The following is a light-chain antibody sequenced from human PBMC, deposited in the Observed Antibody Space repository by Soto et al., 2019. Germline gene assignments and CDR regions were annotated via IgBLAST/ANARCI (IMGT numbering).Light chain of an antibody. J-gene: IGKJ5*01. CDR3: QQTLTCPIT. CDR2: AAS. Sequence: DIHVTQSPSFLSASAGDRVTITCRASQDIRRWLAWHQQKPGQAPKLLISAASTLQSGVPSRFSGSGSGTHFTLTINSLQPEDFATYYCQQTLTCPITFGQGTRLEIK. V-gene: IGKV1D-12*01. CDR1: QDIRRW.